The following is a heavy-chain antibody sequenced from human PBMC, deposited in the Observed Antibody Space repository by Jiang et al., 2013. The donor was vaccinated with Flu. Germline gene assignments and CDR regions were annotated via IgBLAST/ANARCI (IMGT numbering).Heavy chain of an antibody. CDR1: GGSISSYY. V-gene: IGHV4-59*08. D-gene: IGHD1-26*01. CDR2: IYYSGST. Sequence: LLKPSETLSLTCTVSGGSISSYYWSWIRQPPGKGLEWIGYIYYSGSTNYNPSLKSRVTISVDTSKNQFPLKLSSVTAADTAVYYCARSYSGSFYYFDYWGQGTLVTVSS. CDR3: ARSYSGSFYYFDY. J-gene: IGHJ4*02.